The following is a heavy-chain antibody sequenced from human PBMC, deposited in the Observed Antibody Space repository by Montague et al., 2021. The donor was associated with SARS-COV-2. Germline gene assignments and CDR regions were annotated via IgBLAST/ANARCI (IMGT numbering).Heavy chain of an antibody. J-gene: IGHJ4*02. D-gene: IGHD6-19*01. V-gene: IGHV4-34*01. CDR2: INHSGST. CDR1: GFTFSSYE. Sequence: LRLSCAASGFTFSSYEMNWIRQPPGKGLEWIGEINHSGSTNYNPSLKSRVTISVDTSKNQFSLKLSSVTAADTAVYYCARDAAVAGIDYWGQGTLVTVSS. CDR3: ARDAAVAGIDY.